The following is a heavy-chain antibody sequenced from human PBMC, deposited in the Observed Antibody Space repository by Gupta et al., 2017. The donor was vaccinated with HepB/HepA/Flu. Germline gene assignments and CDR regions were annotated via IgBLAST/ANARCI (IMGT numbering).Heavy chain of an antibody. V-gene: IGHV3-7*01. CDR3: ATDGDGMGV. J-gene: IGHJ6*02. D-gene: IGHD3-3*01. Sequence: EVQLVESGGGLVQPGGSLRLSCAVSGFRFSDSGMTWVRQAPGKGLEWVADINQGGSERYYVDSVKGRFTISRDNAENSLYLQMNSLRAEDTAVYYCATDGDGMGVWGQGTAVTV. CDR1: GFRFSDSG. CDR2: INQGGSER.